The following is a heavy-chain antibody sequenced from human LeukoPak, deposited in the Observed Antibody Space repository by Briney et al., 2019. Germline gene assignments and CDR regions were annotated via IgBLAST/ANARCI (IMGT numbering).Heavy chain of an antibody. Sequence: PGGSLRLSCAASGFTVSSNYMSWVRQAPGKGLEWVSVIYSGSSTYYADSVKGRFTISRDNSKNTLYLQMNSLRAEDTAVYYCARDHDSSGYYSGYWGQGTLVTVSS. D-gene: IGHD3-22*01. J-gene: IGHJ4*02. CDR1: GFTVSSNY. V-gene: IGHV3-66*02. CDR3: ARDHDSSGYYSGY. CDR2: IYSGSST.